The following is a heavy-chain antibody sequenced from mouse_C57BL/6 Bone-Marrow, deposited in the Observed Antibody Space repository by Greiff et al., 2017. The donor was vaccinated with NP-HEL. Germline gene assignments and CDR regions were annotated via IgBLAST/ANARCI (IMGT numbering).Heavy chain of an antibody. Sequence: VTLVESGPELVKPGASVKISCKASGYAFSSSWMNWVKQRPGKGLEWIGRIYPGDGDTNYNGKFKGKATLTADKSSSTAYMQLSSLTSEYSAVYFCARFTTLVSTGASFDYWGQGTTLTVSS. J-gene: IGHJ2*01. V-gene: IGHV1-82*01. CDR3: ARFTTLVSTGASFDY. CDR2: IYPGDGDT. D-gene: IGHD1-1*01. CDR1: GYAFSSSW.